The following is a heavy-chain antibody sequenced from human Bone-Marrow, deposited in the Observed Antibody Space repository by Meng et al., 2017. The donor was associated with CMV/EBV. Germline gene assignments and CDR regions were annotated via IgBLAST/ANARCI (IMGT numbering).Heavy chain of an antibody. CDR3: ARAGYCSSTSCYSSYYYYGMDV. J-gene: IGHJ6*02. CDR2: IYYSGST. Sequence: SETLSLTCAVYGGSFSGYYWSWIRQPPGKGLEWIGYIYYSGSTNYNPSLKSRVTISVDTSKNQFSLKLSSVTAADTAVYYCARAGYCSSTSCYSSYYYYGMDVWGQGTTVTVSS. D-gene: IGHD2-2*02. V-gene: IGHV4-59*12. CDR1: GGSFSGYY.